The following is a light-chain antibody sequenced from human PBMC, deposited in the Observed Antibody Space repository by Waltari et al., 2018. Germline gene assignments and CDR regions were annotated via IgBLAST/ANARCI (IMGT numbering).Light chain of an antibody. V-gene: IGLV2-8*01. CDR1: STDFSVYNY. Sequence: QSALTQPPSASGSPGQSVTMSCPGTSTDFSVYNYVSWYQQHPGKAPKLLIYEVSERPSGVPDRFSGSKSGNTASLTVSGLQPEDEADYYCASFAGSNTLFGGGTKLTVL. J-gene: IGLJ2*01. CDR3: ASFAGSNTL. CDR2: EVS.